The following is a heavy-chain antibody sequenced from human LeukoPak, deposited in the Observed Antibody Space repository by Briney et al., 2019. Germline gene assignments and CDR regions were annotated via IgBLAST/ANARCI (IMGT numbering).Heavy chain of an antibody. CDR3: AKGHAYYYDSSGYPDAFDI. D-gene: IGHD3-22*01. CDR1: GFTFSSYG. CDR2: IRYDGSNK. J-gene: IGHJ3*02. V-gene: IGHV3-30*02. Sequence: GGSLRLSCAASGFTFSSYGMHWVRQAPGKGLEWVAFIRYDGSNKYYADSVKGRFTISRGNSKNTLYLQMNSLRAEDTAVYYCAKGHAYYYDSSGYPDAFDIWGQGTMVTVSS.